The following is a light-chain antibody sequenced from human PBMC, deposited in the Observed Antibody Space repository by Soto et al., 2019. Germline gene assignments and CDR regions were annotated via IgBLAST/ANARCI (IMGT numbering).Light chain of an antibody. V-gene: IGKV3-15*01. Sequence: EIVMTQSPATLSVSPGGRATLSCRASQSMGSNLAWYQQKPGQAPRLLIYGASTRATGIPARFSGSGSGTEFTLTITSLQSEDFAVYYCQQYHNWPRTFGQGTKVDIK. CDR1: QSMGSN. J-gene: IGKJ1*01. CDR3: QQYHNWPRT. CDR2: GAS.